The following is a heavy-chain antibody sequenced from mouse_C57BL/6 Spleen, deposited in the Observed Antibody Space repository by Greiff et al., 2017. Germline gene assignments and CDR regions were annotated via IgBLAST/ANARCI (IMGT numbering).Heavy chain of an antibody. V-gene: IGHV3-6*01. CDR1: GYSITSGYY. Sequence: EVKLMESGPGLVKPSQSLSLTCSVTGYSITSGYYWNWIRQFPGNKLEWMGYISYDGSNNYNPSLKNRISITRDTSKNQFFLKLNSVTTEDTSTXYCARGEWDWDWYFDVWGTGTTVTVSS. CDR3: ARGEWDWDWYFDV. CDR2: ISYDGSN. J-gene: IGHJ1*03. D-gene: IGHD4-1*01.